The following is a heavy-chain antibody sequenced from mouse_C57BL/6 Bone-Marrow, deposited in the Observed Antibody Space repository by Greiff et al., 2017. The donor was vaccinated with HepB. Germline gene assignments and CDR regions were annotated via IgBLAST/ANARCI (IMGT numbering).Heavy chain of an antibody. Sequence: VQLKQSVAELVRPGASVKLSCTASGFNIKNTYMHWVKQRPEQGLEWIGRIDPANGNTKYAPKFQGKATITADTSSNTAYLQLSSLTSEDTAIYYCANSFYYYGRGFAYWGQGTLVTVAA. V-gene: IGHV14-3*01. CDR2: IDPANGNT. CDR3: ANSFYYYGRGFAY. J-gene: IGHJ3*01. D-gene: IGHD1-1*01. CDR1: GFNIKNTY.